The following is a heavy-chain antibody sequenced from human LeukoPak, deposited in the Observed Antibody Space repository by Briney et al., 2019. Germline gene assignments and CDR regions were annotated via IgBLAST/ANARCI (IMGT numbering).Heavy chain of an antibody. CDR2: IKEDGSDK. J-gene: IGHJ4*02. Sequence: GGSLRLSCVASGFSFSSYWMSWVRQAPGKGLEWVASIKEDGSDKYYLDSVKGRFRISRDNAKNSLYLQMNSLRAEDTAVYYCARSARYSNDFWGQGTLVTVSS. V-gene: IGHV3-7*04. CDR3: ARSARYSNDF. D-gene: IGHD5-12*01. CDR1: GFSFSSYW.